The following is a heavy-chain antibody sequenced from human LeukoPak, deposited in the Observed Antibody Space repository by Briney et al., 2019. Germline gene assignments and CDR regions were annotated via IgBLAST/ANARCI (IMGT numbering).Heavy chain of an antibody. J-gene: IGHJ4*02. CDR3: ARVVDGYIPYDY. D-gene: IGHD5-24*01. Sequence: ASVKVSCKASGYTFTGYYMHWVRQAPGQGLEWMGWINPNSGGTNYAQKFQGRVTMTTDTSISTAYMELGRLRSDDTAVYYCARVVDGYIPYDYWGQGTLVTVSS. V-gene: IGHV1-2*02. CDR2: INPNSGGT. CDR1: GYTFTGYY.